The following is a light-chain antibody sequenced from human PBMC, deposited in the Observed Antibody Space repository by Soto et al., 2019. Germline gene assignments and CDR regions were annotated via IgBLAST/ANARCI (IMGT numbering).Light chain of an antibody. V-gene: IGKV1-5*03. J-gene: IGKJ1*01. CDR2: KAS. Sequence: DIQMTQSPSTLSAFVGDRVTITCRASQSITNWLAWYQQKPGKAPKLLIYKASSLESGVPSRFSGSGSGTEFTLTISSLQPDDFATYYCQQYNGTFXQGTKVDIK. CDR1: QSITNW. CDR3: QQYNGT.